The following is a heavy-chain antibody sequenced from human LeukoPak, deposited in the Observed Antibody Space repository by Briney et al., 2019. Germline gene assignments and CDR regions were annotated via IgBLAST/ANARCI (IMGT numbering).Heavy chain of an antibody. CDR3: ARSKQLVY. D-gene: IGHD6-13*01. CDR1: VFSHCTYD. Sequence: RPGVSLRLSCVLSVFSHCTYDMNWARDAPGGGREWVSYFERGSDKFIYYPDSVNDRLPIYSDNAAKSLYLQMNGLRDEDTAVYYGARSKQLVYWGQGTVVTVSS. J-gene: IGHJ4*02. V-gene: IGHV3-48*02. CDR2: FERGSDKFI.